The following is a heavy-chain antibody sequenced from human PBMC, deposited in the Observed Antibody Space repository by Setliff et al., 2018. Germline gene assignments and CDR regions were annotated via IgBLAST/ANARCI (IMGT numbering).Heavy chain of an antibody. CDR3: AREYYYARSRNFDY. V-gene: IGHV4-39*07. CDR2: IHYSGRT. D-gene: IGHD3-22*01. J-gene: IGHJ4*02. Sequence: PSETLSLTCTVSGGSISSGSYYWGRIRQPPRKGLEWIGSIHYSGRTYYNPSLKSRVTISVDTSKNQFSLRLTSVTAADTAVYYCAREYYYARSRNFDYWGQGTLVTVSS. CDR1: GGSISSGSYY.